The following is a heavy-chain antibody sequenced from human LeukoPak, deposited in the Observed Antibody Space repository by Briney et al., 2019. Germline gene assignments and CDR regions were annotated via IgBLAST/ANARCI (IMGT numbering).Heavy chain of an antibody. V-gene: IGHV1-2*02. J-gene: IGHJ3*02. D-gene: IGHD1-26*01. CDR2: INPKTGGI. CDR3: ARVRSSGTYFDACDI. CDR1: GYIFTDYY. Sequence: WASVKVSCKTSGYIFTDYYIQWVRQAPGQGLEWMGWINPKTGGINYAQKFQGRVTMTGDTSISTAYMELNSLTSDDTAMYFCARVRSSGTYFDACDIFGQGTMVTVSS.